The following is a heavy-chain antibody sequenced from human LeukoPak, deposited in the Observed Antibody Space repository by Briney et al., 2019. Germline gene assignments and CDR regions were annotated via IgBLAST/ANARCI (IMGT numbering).Heavy chain of an antibody. CDR1: GGSISSSSYS. Sequence: PSETLSLTCTVSGGSISSSSYSWGWLRQPPGKGLEWIGSIYYSGSTYYNPSLKSRVTISVDTSKNKFSLKLSSVTAADTAVYYCARRGFRDDGTYWGQGTLVTVSS. D-gene: IGHD4-17*01. V-gene: IGHV4-39*01. J-gene: IGHJ4*02. CDR3: ARRGFRDDGTY. CDR2: IYYSGST.